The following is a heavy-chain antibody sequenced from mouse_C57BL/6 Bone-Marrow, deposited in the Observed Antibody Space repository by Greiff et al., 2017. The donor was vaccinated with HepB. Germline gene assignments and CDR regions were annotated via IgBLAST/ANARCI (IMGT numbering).Heavy chain of an antibody. D-gene: IGHD2-5*01. V-gene: IGHV1-5*01. CDR1: GYTFTSYW. J-gene: IGHJ3*01. CDR2: IYPGNSDT. Sequence: EVQLQQSGTVLARPGASVKMSCKTSGYTFTSYWMHWVKQRPGQGLEWIGAIYPGNSDTSYNQKFKGKAKLTAVTSASTAYMELSSLTNEDSAVYYCTRGYYSNSAWFAYWGQGTLVTVSA. CDR3: TRGYYSNSAWFAY.